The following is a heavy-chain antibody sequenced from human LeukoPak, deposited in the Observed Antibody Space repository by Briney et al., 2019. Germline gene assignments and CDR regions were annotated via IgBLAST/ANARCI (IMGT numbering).Heavy chain of an antibody. CDR3: ARGANLDWLFTESNFDY. CDR1: GFTVSSNY. CDR2: IYSGGST. V-gene: IGHV3-66*01. D-gene: IGHD3-9*01. Sequence: GGSLRLSCAASGFTVSSNYMSWVRQAPGKGLEWVSVIYSGGSTYYADSVKGRFTIYRDNSKNTLYLQMNSLRAEDTAVYYCARGANLDWLFTESNFDYWGQGTLVTVSS. J-gene: IGHJ4*02.